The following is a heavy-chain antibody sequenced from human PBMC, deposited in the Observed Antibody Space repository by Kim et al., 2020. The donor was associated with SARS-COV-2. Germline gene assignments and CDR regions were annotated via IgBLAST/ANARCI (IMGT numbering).Heavy chain of an antibody. D-gene: IGHD6-19*01. CDR2: IYYSGST. CDR3: ARGVAGVGMLVY. CDR1: GGSISSSSYY. J-gene: IGHJ4*02. Sequence: SETLSLTCTVSGGSISSSSYYWGWIRQPPGKGLEWIGSIYYSGSTYYNPSLKSRVTISVDTSKNQFSLKLSSVTAADTAVYYCARGVAGVGMLVYWGQGTLVTVSS. V-gene: IGHV4-39*01.